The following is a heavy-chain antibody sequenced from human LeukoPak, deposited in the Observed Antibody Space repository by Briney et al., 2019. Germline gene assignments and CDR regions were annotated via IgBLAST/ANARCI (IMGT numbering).Heavy chain of an antibody. J-gene: IGHJ4*02. CDR1: GGSISSYY. V-gene: IGHV4-4*07. Sequence: SETLSLTCTVSGGSISSYYWSWIRQPAGKGLEWIGCIYTSGSTNYNPSLKSRVTMSVDTSKNQFSLKLSSVTAADTAVYYCARGDWGYDILTGFDYWGQGTLVTVSS. CDR2: IYTSGST. D-gene: IGHD3-9*01. CDR3: ARGDWGYDILTGFDY.